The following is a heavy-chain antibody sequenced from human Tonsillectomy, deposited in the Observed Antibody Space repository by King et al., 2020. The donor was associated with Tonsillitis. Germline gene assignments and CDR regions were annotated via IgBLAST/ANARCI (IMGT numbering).Heavy chain of an antibody. V-gene: IGHV3-30*18. CDR1: GFTFSAFG. J-gene: IGHJ4*02. CDR2: ISYDGSKT. D-gene: IGHD3-16*01. CDR3: AKDLVGAAFDY. Sequence: HVQLVESWGGVVQPGTSLRLSCTASGFTFSAFGLHWVRQAPGNWLVGVALISYDGSKTYYGGSVKGRFTISRDNSKNTLNLRMNSLRPDDTAVYYCAKDLVGAAFDYWGQGTLVTVSS.